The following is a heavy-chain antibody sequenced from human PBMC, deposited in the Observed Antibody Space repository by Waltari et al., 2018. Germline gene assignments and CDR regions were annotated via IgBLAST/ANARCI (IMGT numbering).Heavy chain of an antibody. CDR3: ATYVGASVGTAAFDV. CDR2: ISYSGAT. CDR1: GGSITSSRPY. V-gene: IGHV4-39*01. D-gene: IGHD3-16*01. Sequence: QLHLQDSGPGLLKPSETLSLTCSLSGGSITSSRPYWGWIRQPPGKGLEWSGTISYSGATYYNPSLRSRVTISLDTSKNQFSLKLNSVTAADTAVYYCATYVGASVGTAAFDVWGQGTMVTVSS. J-gene: IGHJ3*01.